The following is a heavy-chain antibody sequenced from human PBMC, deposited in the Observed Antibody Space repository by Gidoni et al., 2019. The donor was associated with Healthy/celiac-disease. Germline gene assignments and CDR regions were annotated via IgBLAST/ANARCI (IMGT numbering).Heavy chain of an antibody. Sequence: QVSLVQSGAVVKKPWAPVKVSCKASGYTFTSYGISWVRPAPGQGLEWMGWISAYDSNTNYAQKLQGRVTSTADTSTSTAYMELRSLRSDDTAVYYCARGPGLFIDYWGQGTLVTVSS. CDR1: GYTFTSYG. J-gene: IGHJ4*02. CDR2: ISAYDSNT. D-gene: IGHD3-10*02. CDR3: ARGPGLFIDY. V-gene: IGHV1-18*01.